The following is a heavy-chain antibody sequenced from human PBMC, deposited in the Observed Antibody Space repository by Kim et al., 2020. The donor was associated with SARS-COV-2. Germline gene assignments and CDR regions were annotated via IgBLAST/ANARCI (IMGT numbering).Heavy chain of an antibody. CDR1: GFTFSSYA. D-gene: IGHD2-21*02. CDR3: ARDSFSVVVTAIRTVPRYFDY. V-gene: IGHV3-30-3*01. J-gene: IGHJ4*02. CDR2: ISYDGSNK. Sequence: GGSLRLSCAASGFTFSSYAMHWVRQAPGKGLEWVAVISYDGSNKYYADSVKGRFTISRDNSKNTLYLQMNSLRAEDTAVYYCARDSFSVVVTAIRTVPRYFDYWGQGTLVTVSS.